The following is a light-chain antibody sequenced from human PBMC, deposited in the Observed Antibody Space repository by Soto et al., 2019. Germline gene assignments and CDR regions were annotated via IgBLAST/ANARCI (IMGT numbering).Light chain of an antibody. CDR1: QSVSIN. J-gene: IGKJ4*01. Sequence: EIVMTQSPATLSVSPGERATLSCRASQSVSINLSWYQQKPGPTPKLLIYVASTTATGIPARFSGSGSGTEFTLTISSLQSEDFAVYYCQQYNVWPLTFGGGTKVEFK. CDR2: VAS. CDR3: QQYNVWPLT. V-gene: IGKV3-15*01.